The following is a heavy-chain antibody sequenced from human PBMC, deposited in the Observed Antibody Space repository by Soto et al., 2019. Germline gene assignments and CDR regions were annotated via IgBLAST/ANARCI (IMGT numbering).Heavy chain of an antibody. J-gene: IGHJ3*02. CDR2: INPNSGGA. CDR3: ARDGYNPDAFDI. Sequence: ASVKVSCKASGYTFTGYYMHWVRQAPGQGLEWMGWINPNSGGANYAQKFQGRVTITGDTSTSTAYMELSSLRSEDTAVYYCARDGYNPDAFDIWGQGTMVTVSS. V-gene: IGHV1-2*02. D-gene: IGHD5-12*01. CDR1: GYTFTGYY.